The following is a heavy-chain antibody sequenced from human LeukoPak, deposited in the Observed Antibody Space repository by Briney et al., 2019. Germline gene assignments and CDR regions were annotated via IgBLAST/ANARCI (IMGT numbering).Heavy chain of an antibody. CDR2: INPSGGST. V-gene: IGHV1-46*01. Sequence: ASGKVSCKASGYTFTSYYMHWVRQAPGQGLEWMGIINPSGGSTNYAQKLQGRVTMTTDTSTSTAYMELRSLRSDDTAVYYCARDRGYSGSSLNDYWGQGTLVTVSS. CDR3: ARDRGYSGSSLNDY. CDR1: GYTFTSYY. D-gene: IGHD1-26*01. J-gene: IGHJ4*02.